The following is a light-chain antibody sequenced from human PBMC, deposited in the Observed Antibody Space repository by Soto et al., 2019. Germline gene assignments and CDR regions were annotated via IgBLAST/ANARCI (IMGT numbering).Light chain of an antibody. J-gene: IGKJ5*01. CDR3: QQYSASPSIT. Sequence: PMTQSPSTLSASVGDRVTITCRASQSISSWLAWYQQKPGKAPTLLSYDASSLESGVPSRFSGSGSGTDFTLTISRLEPEDFSVYYCQQYSASPSITFGQGTRLEI. CDR1: QSISSW. CDR2: DAS. V-gene: IGKV1-5*01.